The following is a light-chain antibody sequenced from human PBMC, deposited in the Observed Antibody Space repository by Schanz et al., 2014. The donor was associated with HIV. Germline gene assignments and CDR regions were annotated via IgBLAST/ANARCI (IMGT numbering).Light chain of an antibody. CDR1: QSISWW. J-gene: IGKJ2*01. Sequence: DIQMTQSPSTLSTSVGDRVTLTCRASQSISWWLAWYQQKPEKAPKLLISRASDLESGVPSRFSGSGSGTEFTLTISSLQPDDFATYYCQQYNDDVYTFGQGTKLEIK. CDR3: QQYNDDVYT. V-gene: IGKV1-5*03. CDR2: RAS.